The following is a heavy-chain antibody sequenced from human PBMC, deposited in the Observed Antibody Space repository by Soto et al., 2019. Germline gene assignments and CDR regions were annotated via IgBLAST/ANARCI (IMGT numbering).Heavy chain of an antibody. CDR1: GYNFTTFW. CDR3: ARLGFPGAIYFDS. V-gene: IGHV5-51*01. Sequence: GESLKVSWNGSGYNFTTFWIGWVRQMPGKGLEWMGIIYPGDSETKYSPDFEGQVTISADRPTNTAYLQWRSLRASDTAMYYCARLGFPGAIYFDSWGLGTLVTVSS. CDR2: IYPGDSET. J-gene: IGHJ4*02.